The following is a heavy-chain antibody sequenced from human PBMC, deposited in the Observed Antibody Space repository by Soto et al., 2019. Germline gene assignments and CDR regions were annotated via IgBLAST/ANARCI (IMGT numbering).Heavy chain of an antibody. Sequence: QVQLVQSGAEVKKPGASVKVSCKASGYTFTSYGISWVRQAPGQGLEWMGWISAYNGNTKYAQKLQGRVTTPTDTSTSTADMELRSLKSDDTAVYYCARDLGGSYYAPVDSWGQGTLVTVSS. CDR2: ISAYNGNT. CDR1: GYTFTSYG. CDR3: ARDLGGSYYAPVDS. J-gene: IGHJ4*02. D-gene: IGHD1-26*01. V-gene: IGHV1-18*01.